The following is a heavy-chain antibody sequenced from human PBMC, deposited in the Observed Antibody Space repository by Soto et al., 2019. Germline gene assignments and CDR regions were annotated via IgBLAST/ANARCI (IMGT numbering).Heavy chain of an antibody. CDR3: AKNPCGGSGGNCYSGGYYYYYNGMDV. D-gene: IGHD2-15*01. J-gene: IGHJ6*02. Sequence: PSETLSLTCTVSGGSISSYYWSWIRQPPGKGLEWIGYIYYSGSTNYNPSLKSRVTISVDTSKNQFSLKLSSVTVADTAVYYCAKNPCGGSGGNCYSGGYYYYYNGMDVWGQGTTVTVSS. CDR1: GGSISSYY. CDR2: IYYSGST. V-gene: IGHV4-59*01.